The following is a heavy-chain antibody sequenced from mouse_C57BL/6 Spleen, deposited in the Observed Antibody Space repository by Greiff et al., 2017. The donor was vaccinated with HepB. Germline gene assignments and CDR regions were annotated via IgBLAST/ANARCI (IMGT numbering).Heavy chain of an antibody. J-gene: IGHJ3*01. Sequence: VNVVESGPGLVAPSQSLSITCTVSGFSLTSYAISWVRQPPGKGLEWLGVIWTGGGTNYNSALKSRLSISKDNSKSQVFLKMNSLQTDDTARYYCARRDYYGSTWFAYWGQGTLVTVSA. CDR1: GFSLTSYA. CDR2: IWTGGGT. CDR3: ARRDYYGSTWFAY. V-gene: IGHV2-9-1*01. D-gene: IGHD1-1*01.